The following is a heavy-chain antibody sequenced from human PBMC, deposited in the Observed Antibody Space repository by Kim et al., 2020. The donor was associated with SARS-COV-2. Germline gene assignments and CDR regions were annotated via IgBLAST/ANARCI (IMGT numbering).Heavy chain of an antibody. D-gene: IGHD2-2*01. CDR3: ARYCSSTSCPSYDAFDI. V-gene: IGHV1-69*01. Sequence: FQGKVTITADESTSTAYMELSSLRSEDTAVYYCARYCSSTSCPSYDAFDIWGQGTMVTVSS. J-gene: IGHJ3*02.